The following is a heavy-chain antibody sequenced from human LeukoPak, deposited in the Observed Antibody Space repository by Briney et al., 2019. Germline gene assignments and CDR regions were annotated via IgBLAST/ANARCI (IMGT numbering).Heavy chain of an antibody. CDR2: IRSSSSYI. CDR3: ARAIVVLADTEYYFDH. J-gene: IGHJ4*02. D-gene: IGHD2-15*01. Sequence: GGSLRLSCAASGFTFSTYGMHWVRQAPGKGLEWVSSIRSSSSYIYYADSVKGRFTISRGNAKNSLYLQMNSLRAEDTAVYYCARAIVVLADTEYYFDHWGQGTLVSVSS. CDR1: GFTFSTYG. V-gene: IGHV3-21*01.